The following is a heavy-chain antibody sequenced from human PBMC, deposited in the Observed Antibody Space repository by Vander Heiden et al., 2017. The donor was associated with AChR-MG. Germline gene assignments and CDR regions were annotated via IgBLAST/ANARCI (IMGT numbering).Heavy chain of an antibody. CDR1: GFTFSSHA. CDR2: ISGNGGRT. Sequence: EVQLLESGGGLVQAGGSLRLSCVASGFTFSSHAMSWVRQVPGKRLEWVSDISGNGGRTYYADSVKGRFTISRDNSKNTLYLQMNSLRVEETAVYYCAKSVPRYCTGGTCYYFDFWGQGTLATVSS. J-gene: IGHJ4*02. D-gene: IGHD2-15*01. CDR3: AKSVPRYCTGGTCYYFDF. V-gene: IGHV3-23*01.